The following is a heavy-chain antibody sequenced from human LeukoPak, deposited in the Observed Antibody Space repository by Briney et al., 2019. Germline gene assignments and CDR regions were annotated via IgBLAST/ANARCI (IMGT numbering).Heavy chain of an antibody. CDR1: GFTFRSYW. CDR3: ARDLNWETY. CDR2: IKTDGSQI. D-gene: IGHD7-27*01. V-gene: IGHV3-7*01. Sequence: GGSLRLSCVASGFTFRSYWMTWVRQAPGKGLEWVANIKTDGSQIYYVVSVKGLFTLSRDYAKHSVYVQMNSLRAGDTAVYYCARDLNWETYWGQGTLVSVSS. J-gene: IGHJ4*02.